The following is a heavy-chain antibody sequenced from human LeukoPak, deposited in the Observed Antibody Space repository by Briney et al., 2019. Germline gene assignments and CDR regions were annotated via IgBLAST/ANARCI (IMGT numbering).Heavy chain of an antibody. J-gene: IGHJ4*02. CDR1: GFTFSTYS. CDR3: ARSYDFWSGLDY. V-gene: IGHV3-48*01. Sequence: GGSLRLSCAASGFTFSTYSMHWVRQAPGKGLEWISDITSSSTTIYYGDSVKGRFTISRDNANNSLYLQMHNLRADDTAVYYCARSYDFWSGLDYWGQGALVTVSS. D-gene: IGHD3-3*01. CDR2: ITSSSTTI.